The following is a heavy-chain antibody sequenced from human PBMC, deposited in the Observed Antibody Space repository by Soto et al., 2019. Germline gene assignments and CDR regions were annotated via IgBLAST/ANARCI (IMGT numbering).Heavy chain of an antibody. CDR2: IYYSGST. CDR3: ARIGGYCSSTSRYRSYGMDV. CDR1: GGSISSYY. V-gene: IGHV4-59*01. Sequence: PSETLSLTCTVSGGSISSYYLSWSRQPPGKGLEWIVYIYYSGSTNYNPSLKSRVTISVDTSKNQFSLKLSSVTAADTAVYYCARIGGYCSSTSRYRSYGMDVWGQGTTVTVSS. J-gene: IGHJ6*02. D-gene: IGHD2-2*01.